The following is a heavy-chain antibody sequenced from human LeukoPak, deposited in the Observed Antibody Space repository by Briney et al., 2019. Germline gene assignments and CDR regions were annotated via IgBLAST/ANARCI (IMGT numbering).Heavy chain of an antibody. CDR1: GYTFTSYY. V-gene: IGHV1-18*04. CDR2: ISAYNGNT. CDR3: ARDSDDSNYYYYYGMDV. Sequence: ASVKVSCKASGYTFTSYYMHWVRQAPGQGLEWMGWISAYNGNTNYAQKLQGRVTMTTDTSTSTAYMELRSLRSDDTAVYYCARDSDDSNYYYYYGMDVWGQGTTVTVSS. J-gene: IGHJ6*02. D-gene: IGHD3-3*01.